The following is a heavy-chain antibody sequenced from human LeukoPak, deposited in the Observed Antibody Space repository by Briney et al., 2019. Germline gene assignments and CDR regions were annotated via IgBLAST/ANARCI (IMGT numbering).Heavy chain of an antibody. CDR3: ARGRWGNYGFDY. CDR2: MNPNSGNT. CDR1: GYTFTSYD. D-gene: IGHD4-11*01. V-gene: IGHV1-8*01. Sequence: ASVTVSCKASGYTFTSYDINWVRQATGQGLEWMGWMNPNSGNTGYAQKFQGIVTMTRNTSISTDYMELSSLRSEDTAVYYCARGRWGNYGFDYWGQGTLVTVSS. J-gene: IGHJ4*02.